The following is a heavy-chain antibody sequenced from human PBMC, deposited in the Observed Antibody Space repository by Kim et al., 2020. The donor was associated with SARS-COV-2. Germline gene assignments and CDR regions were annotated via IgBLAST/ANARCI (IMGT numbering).Heavy chain of an antibody. V-gene: IGHV3-23*01. CDR2: ISGSSVDT. CDR3: AKRTGTVAGRSQFYFDS. CDR1: GFTFSSFG. Sequence: GGSLRLSCAASGFTFSSFGMSWVRQAPGKGLEWVSAISGSSVDTNYADSVKGRFTISRDNSKNTLFLQMNSLRADDTAVYFCAKRTGTVAGRSQFYFDSWGQGTLVTVSS. J-gene: IGHJ4*02. D-gene: IGHD6-13*01.